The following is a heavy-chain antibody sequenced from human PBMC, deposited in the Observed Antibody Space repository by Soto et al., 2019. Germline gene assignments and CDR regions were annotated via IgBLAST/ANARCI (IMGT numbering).Heavy chain of an antibody. J-gene: IGHJ3*02. D-gene: IGHD6-19*01. V-gene: IGHV3-20*01. CDR2: INWNGGST. CDR3: ARDLGSSGWYASAFDI. Sequence: PGGSLRLSCAASGFTFDVYGMSWVCQATGKGLEWVSGINWNGGSTGYADSVKGRFTISRDNAKNSLYLQMNSLRAEDTALYHCARDLGSSGWYASAFDIWGQGTMVTVSS. CDR1: GFTFDVYG.